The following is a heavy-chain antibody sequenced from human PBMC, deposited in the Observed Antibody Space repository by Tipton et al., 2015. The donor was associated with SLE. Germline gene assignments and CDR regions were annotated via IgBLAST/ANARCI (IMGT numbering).Heavy chain of an antibody. CDR3: ASYSGYDSLFDY. D-gene: IGHD5-12*01. Sequence: TLSLTCTVSGGSISIYYWSWIRQPPGKGLEWIGYIYTSGSTNYNPSLKSRVTISVDTSKNQFSLKLSSVTAADTAVYYCASYSGYDSLFDYWGQGTLVTVSS. CDR2: IYTSGST. J-gene: IGHJ4*02. CDR1: GGSISIYY. V-gene: IGHV4-4*08.